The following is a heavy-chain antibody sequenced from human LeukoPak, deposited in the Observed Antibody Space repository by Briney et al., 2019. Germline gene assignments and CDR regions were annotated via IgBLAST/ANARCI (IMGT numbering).Heavy chain of an antibody. CDR3: ARQRSSGWYIDF. V-gene: IGHV5-51*01. D-gene: IGHD6-19*01. Sequence: GESLKISCQGAGYSFTTSWIALVRQRPGKGLEWMGIIYPAGSDTRYSPSFKGLVTNSADKSINPAYLQWSSLKASDTAMYYCARQRSSGWYIDFWGQGTLVTVSS. CDR1: GYSFTTSW. J-gene: IGHJ4*02. CDR2: IYPAGSDT.